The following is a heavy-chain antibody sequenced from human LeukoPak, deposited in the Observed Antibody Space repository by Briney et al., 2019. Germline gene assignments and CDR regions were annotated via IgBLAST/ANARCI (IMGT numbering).Heavy chain of an antibody. CDR1: GFTFNIYA. J-gene: IGHJ3*01. V-gene: IGHV3-23*01. CDR2: ISGSGDRT. CDR3: AKYAQGVLPDAFDV. D-gene: IGHD3-10*02. Sequence: GGSLRLSCAASGFTFNIYAMTWVRQAPGKGLEWVSGISGSGDRTYYVDSVKGRFTISRDNSRNTLYLQLNSLRAEDTALYYCAKYAQGVLPDAFDVWGQGTMVTVSS.